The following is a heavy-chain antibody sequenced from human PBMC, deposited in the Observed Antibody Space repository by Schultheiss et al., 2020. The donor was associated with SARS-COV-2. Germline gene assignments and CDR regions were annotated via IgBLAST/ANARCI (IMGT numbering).Heavy chain of an antibody. CDR1: GFTFSSYS. V-gene: IGHV3-21*01. CDR3: PTSPLSTYYDFWSGSDY. J-gene: IGHJ4*02. CDR2: ISSSSSYI. Sequence: GGSLRLSCAASGFTFSSYSMNWVRQAPGKGLEWVSSISSSSSYIYYADSVKGRFTISRDNAKNSLYLQMNSLRAEDTAVYYCPTSPLSTYYDFWSGSDYWGQGTLVTVSS. D-gene: IGHD3-3*01.